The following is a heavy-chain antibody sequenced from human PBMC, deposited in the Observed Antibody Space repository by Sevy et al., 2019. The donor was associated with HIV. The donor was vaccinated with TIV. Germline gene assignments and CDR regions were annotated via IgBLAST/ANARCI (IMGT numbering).Heavy chain of an antibody. CDR1: GFTFSGYW. CDR3: ARSGGYNKYDY. Sequence: GGSLRLSCAASGFTFSGYWMHWVRQAPGKGLVWVSLINSDGSSTNYADSVKGRFTISRDNAKNTLYLQMNSLRAEYTAVYYCARSGGYNKYDYWGQGTLVTVSS. CDR2: INSDGSST. J-gene: IGHJ4*02. D-gene: IGHD2-15*01. V-gene: IGHV3-74*01.